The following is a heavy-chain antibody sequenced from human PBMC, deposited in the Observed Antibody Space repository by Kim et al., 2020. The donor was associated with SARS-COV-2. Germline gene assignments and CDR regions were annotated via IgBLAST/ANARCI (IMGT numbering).Heavy chain of an antibody. D-gene: IGHD5-18*01. Sequence: SVKGRFTISRDNAKNSLYLQMSGLRAEDTAVYYCASFVAAWILYQYYDLDLWGQGTTVTVSS. CDR3: ASFVAAWILYQYYDLDL. V-gene: IGHV3-11*06. J-gene: IGHJ6*02.